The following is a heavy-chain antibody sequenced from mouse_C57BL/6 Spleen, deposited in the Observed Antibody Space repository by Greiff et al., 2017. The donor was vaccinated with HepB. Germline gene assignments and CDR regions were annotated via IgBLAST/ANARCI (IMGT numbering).Heavy chain of an antibody. J-gene: IGHJ3*01. CDR1: GYTFTDYY. CDR2: INPNNGGT. D-gene: IGHD1-1*01. V-gene: IGHV1-26*01. Sequence: VQLQQSGPELVKPGASVKISCKASGYTFTDYYMNWVKQSHGKSLEWIGDINPNNGGTSYNQKFKGKATLTVDKSSSTAYMELRSLTSEDSAVYYCARSLYRGAWAYWGQGTLVTVSA. CDR3: ARSLYRGAWAY.